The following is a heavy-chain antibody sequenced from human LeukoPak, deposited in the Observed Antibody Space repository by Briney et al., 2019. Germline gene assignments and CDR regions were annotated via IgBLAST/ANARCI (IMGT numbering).Heavy chain of an antibody. CDR1: GGSISTYF. Sequence: SETLSLTCTVSGGSISTYFWTWIRQPPGKGLEWIGYIDYSAYTKYNPSLKSRVTISVDTSKNQFSLRLSSLTAADTAVYYCAREVSRGRSGYQIDYWGPGTLVTVSS. CDR2: IDYSAYT. D-gene: IGHD3-22*01. V-gene: IGHV4-59*01. J-gene: IGHJ4*02. CDR3: AREVSRGRSGYQIDY.